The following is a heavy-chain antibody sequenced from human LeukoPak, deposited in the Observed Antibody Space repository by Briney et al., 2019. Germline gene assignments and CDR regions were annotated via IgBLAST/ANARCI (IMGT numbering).Heavy chain of an antibody. J-gene: IGHJ4*02. CDR1: GGSISSNGYY. Sequence: SETLSLTCSVSGGSISSNGYYWGWIRQPPGKGLEWIGEINHSGSTNYNPSLKSRVAISVDTSKNQFSLQLSSVTAADTAVYFCARGPWEYSSGDSWGQGTLVTVSS. CDR3: ARGPWEYSSGDS. V-gene: IGHV4-39*07. D-gene: IGHD6-19*01. CDR2: INHSGST.